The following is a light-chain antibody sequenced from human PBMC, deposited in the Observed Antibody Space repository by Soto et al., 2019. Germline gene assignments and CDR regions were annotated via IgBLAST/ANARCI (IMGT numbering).Light chain of an antibody. CDR2: TVS. CDR3: QQFNISPFT. J-gene: IGKJ4*01. V-gene: IGKV1-9*01. CDR1: QDIRSS. Sequence: DIQLTQSPSFLSASVGDRLTITCRASQDIRSSLAWYQQKPGKAPNLLIYTVSTLQSGVPSRFSGRRSGTEFPLTISSLQPEDFATYYCQQFNISPFTFGGGTKVEI.